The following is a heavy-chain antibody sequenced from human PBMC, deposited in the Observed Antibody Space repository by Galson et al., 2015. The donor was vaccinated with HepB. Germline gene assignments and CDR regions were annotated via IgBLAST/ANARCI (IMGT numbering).Heavy chain of an antibody. D-gene: IGHD3-22*01. CDR1: GFTFTSSA. CDR3: AAVLFDNYYDSSDNFDY. Sequence: SVKVSCKASGFTFTSSAVQWVRQARGQRLEWIGWIVVGSGNTNYAQKFQERVTITRDMSTSTAYMELSSLRSEDTAVYYCAAVLFDNYYDSSDNFDYWGQGTLVTVSS. CDR2: IVVGSGNT. J-gene: IGHJ4*02. V-gene: IGHV1-58*01.